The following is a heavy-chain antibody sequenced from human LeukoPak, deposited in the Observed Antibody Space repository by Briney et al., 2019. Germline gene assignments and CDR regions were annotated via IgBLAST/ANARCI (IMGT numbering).Heavy chain of an antibody. CDR1: GFTFSDYY. J-gene: IGHJ4*02. CDR3: AREETYYDILTGYHRPLYFDY. D-gene: IGHD3-9*01. V-gene: IGHV3-11*01. Sequence: GGSLGLSCAASGFTFSDYYMSWIRQAPGKGLEWVSYISSSGSTIYYADSVKGRFTISRDNAKNSLYLQMNSLRAEDTAVYYCAREETYYDILTGYHRPLYFDYWGQGTLVTVSS. CDR2: ISSSGSTI.